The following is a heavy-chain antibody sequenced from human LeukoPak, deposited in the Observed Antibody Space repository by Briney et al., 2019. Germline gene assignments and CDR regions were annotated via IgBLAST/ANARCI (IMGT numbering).Heavy chain of an antibody. CDR3: ARHGGYDFWSGYTAYYYYMDV. J-gene: IGHJ6*03. V-gene: IGHV4-39*01. CDR1: GGSISSSSYS. CDR2: FYYSGNT. D-gene: IGHD3-3*01. Sequence: SETLSLTCTVSGGSISSSSYSWGWIRQPPGKGLEWIGTFYYSGNTYYNPSLKSRVTISVDTSKNQFSLKLSSVTAADTAVYYCARHGGYDFWSGYTAYYYYMDVWGKGTTVTVSS.